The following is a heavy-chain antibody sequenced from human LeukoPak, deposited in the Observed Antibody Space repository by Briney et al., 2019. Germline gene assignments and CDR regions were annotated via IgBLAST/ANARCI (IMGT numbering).Heavy chain of an antibody. D-gene: IGHD3-22*01. J-gene: IGHJ3*02. CDR1: GYTFPSYY. CDR2: INPSGGTT. Sequence: GASVKVSCKASGYTFPSYYMHWVRQAPGQGLEWMGIINPSGGTTNYAQKFQGRVTMTRDTSTSTVYMELRSLRSEDTAVYYCARDSDPAYYYDSSGYRWNAFDIWGQGTMVTVSS. V-gene: IGHV1-46*01. CDR3: ARDSDPAYYYDSSGYRWNAFDI.